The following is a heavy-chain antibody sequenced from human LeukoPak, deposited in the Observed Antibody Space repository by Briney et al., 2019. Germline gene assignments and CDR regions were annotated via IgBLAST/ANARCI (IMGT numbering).Heavy chain of an antibody. D-gene: IGHD2-21*02. CDR3: ARDSKGDLVSY. Sequence: GASVKVSCKASGYTFTSYAMNWVRQALGQGLEWMGWINTNTGNPTYAQGSTGRFVFSLDTSVSTAYLQISSLKAEDTAVYYCARDSKGDLVSYWGQGTLVTVSS. J-gene: IGHJ4*02. CDR2: INTNTGNP. CDR1: GYTFTSYA. V-gene: IGHV7-4-1*02.